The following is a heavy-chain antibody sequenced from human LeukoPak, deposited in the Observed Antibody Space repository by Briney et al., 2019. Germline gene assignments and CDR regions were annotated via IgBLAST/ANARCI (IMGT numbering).Heavy chain of an antibody. D-gene: IGHD6-13*01. CDR1: GFTFSSYA. Sequence: PGGSLRLSCAASGFTFSSYAMSWVRQAPGKGLEWVSAISGSGGSTYYADTVKGRFTITRDNSKNTLYLQVNSAGAEDTAVYYCATGGIYTGDWFDPWGQGTLVTVSS. V-gene: IGHV3-23*01. J-gene: IGHJ5*02. CDR2: ISGSGGST. CDR3: ATGGIYTGDWFDP.